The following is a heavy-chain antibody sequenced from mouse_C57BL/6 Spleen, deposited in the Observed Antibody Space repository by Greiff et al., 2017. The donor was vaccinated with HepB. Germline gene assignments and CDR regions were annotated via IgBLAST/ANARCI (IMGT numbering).Heavy chain of an antibody. CDR3: ARDDGYTHAMDY. D-gene: IGHD2-3*01. CDR2: INPNNGGT. Sequence: EVQLQQSGPELVKPGASVKISCKASGYTFTDYYMNWVKQSHGKSLEWIGDINPNNGGTSYNQKFKGKATLTVDKSSSTAYMELRSLTSEDSAVYYCARDDGYTHAMDYWGQGTSVTVSS. CDR1: GYTFTDYY. J-gene: IGHJ4*01. V-gene: IGHV1-26*01.